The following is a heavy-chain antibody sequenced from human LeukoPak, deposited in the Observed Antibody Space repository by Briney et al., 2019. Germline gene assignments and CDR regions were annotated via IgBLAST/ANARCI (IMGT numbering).Heavy chain of an antibody. J-gene: IGHJ4*02. CDR3: ARTHSFDY. V-gene: IGHV3-30*02. Sequence: GGSLRLSCAASAFTFSGYGMHWVRQAPGKGLEWVAYIRYDGTHEYYADSMKGRFTISRDNSKNTLYLQINSLRPDDTAVYYCARTHSFDYWGQGTLVTVSS. CDR1: AFTFSGYG. CDR2: IRYDGTHE.